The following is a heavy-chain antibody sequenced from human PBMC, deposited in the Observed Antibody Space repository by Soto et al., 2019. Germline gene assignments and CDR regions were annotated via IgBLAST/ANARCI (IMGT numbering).Heavy chain of an antibody. CDR1: GCTFSSYA. D-gene: IGHD2-2*01. V-gene: IGHV3-23*01. CDR2: ISGSGGST. J-gene: IGHJ4*02. CDR3: AKEDQLRYYVY. Sequence: GGSLRLSWAAAGCTFSSYARSWVRKAPGKGLDWVAAISGSGGSTYYADSVKGRFTISRDNSKNTLYLQMNSLRAEDTAVYYCAKEDQLRYYVYWGQGTLVTVSS.